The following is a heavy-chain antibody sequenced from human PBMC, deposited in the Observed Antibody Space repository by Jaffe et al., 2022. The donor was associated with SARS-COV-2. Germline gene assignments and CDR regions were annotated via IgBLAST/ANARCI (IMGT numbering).Heavy chain of an antibody. J-gene: IGHJ4*02. V-gene: IGHV2-26*01. CDR2: VFSNDEE. CDR1: GFSLSNDKMG. D-gene: IGHD3-10*01. Sequence: QVTLKESGPVLVKPTETLTLTCTVSGFSLSNDKMGVSWIRQSPGKALEWLARVFSNDEESYTTNLKTRLTISKDTSRSQVVLTMTDMDPLDTATYYCARTYSYGAGSHAPSIFDSWGQGALVTVSS. CDR3: ARTYSYGAGSHAPSIFDS.